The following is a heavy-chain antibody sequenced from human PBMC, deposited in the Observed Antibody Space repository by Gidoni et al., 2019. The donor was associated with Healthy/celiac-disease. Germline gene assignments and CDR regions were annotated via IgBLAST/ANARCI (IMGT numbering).Heavy chain of an antibody. CDR1: GSTFTSYG. D-gene: IGHD1-26*01. Sequence: QVQLVQSGAEVKKPGASVKVSCKASGSTFTSYGISWVRQAPGQGLEWMGWISAYNGNTNYAQKRQGRVTMTTDTATSTAYMELRSLRSDDTAVYYCARSGLGATQTYYYYGMDVWGQGTTVTVSS. CDR3: ARSGLGATQTYYYYGMDV. CDR2: ISAYNGNT. V-gene: IGHV1-18*01. J-gene: IGHJ6*02.